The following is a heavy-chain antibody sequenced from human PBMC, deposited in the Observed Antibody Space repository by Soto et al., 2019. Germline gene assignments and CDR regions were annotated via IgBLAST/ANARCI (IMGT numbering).Heavy chain of an antibody. CDR3: ARAVLLWFGELSGPRGRYFDL. V-gene: IGHV3-7*01. CDR1: GFTFSSYW. Sequence: GGSLRLSCAASGFTFSSYWMSWVRQAPGKGLEWVANIKQDGSEKYYVDSVKGRFTISRDNAKNSLYLQMNSLRAEDSSVYYCARAVLLWFGELSGPRGRYFDLWGRGTLVTVSS. CDR2: IKQDGSEK. D-gene: IGHD3-10*01. J-gene: IGHJ2*01.